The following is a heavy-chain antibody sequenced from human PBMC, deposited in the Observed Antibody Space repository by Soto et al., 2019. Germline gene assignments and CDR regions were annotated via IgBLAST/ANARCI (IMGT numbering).Heavy chain of an antibody. V-gene: IGHV1-2*02. CDR1: GYTFTGYH. J-gene: IGHJ4*02. CDR2: INPNSGGT. CDR3: ARTYYYDSSGYQESYFDY. Sequence: QVQLVQSGAEVKKPGASVKVSCKASGYTFTGYHMHWVRQAPGQGLEWMGWINPNSGGTNYAQKFQGRVTMTRDTSISTAYMELSRLRSDDTAVYYCARTYYYDSSGYQESYFDYWGQGTLVTVSS. D-gene: IGHD3-22*01.